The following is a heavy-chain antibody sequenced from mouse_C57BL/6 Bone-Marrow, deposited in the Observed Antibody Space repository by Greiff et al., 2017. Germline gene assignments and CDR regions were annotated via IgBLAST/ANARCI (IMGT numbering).Heavy chain of an antibody. Sequence: QVQLQQSGPELVKPGASVKISCKASGYSFTSYYIHWVKQRPGQGLEWIGWIYPGSGNTKYNEKFKGKATLTADTSSSTAYMQLSSLTSEDSAVYYCASHYGSSYEYAMDYWGQGTSVTVSS. J-gene: IGHJ4*01. V-gene: IGHV1-66*01. D-gene: IGHD1-1*01. CDR1: GYSFTSYY. CDR3: ASHYGSSYEYAMDY. CDR2: IYPGSGNT.